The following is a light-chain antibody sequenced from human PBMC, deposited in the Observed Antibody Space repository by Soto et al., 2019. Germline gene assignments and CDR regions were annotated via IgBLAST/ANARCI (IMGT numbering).Light chain of an antibody. J-gene: IGKJ4*01. CDR3: HQYGSSPLT. V-gene: IGKV3-20*01. Sequence: EVVLTQSPATLSLSPGERAALSCRASQSVSSYLAWYQQKPGQAPRLLIYDASNRATGIPDRFSGGGSGTDFSLTISRLETEDFSVYYCHQYGSSPLTFGGGTKVDI. CDR1: QSVSSY. CDR2: DAS.